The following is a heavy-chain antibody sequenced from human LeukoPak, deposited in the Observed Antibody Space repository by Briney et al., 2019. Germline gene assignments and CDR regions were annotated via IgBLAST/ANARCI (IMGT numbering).Heavy chain of an antibody. CDR1: GGSISPYY. D-gene: IGHD6-6*01. Sequence: SETLSLTCTVSGGSISPYYWSWIRQPPGKGLEWIGYIHYSGSTNYNPSLKSRVSMSVDTSKNQFSLKLNSVTAADTAVYYCAGSPTRYSSSSGYYYTMDVWGPGTTVTVSS. CDR3: AGSPTRYSSSSGYYYTMDV. V-gene: IGHV4-59*01. CDR2: IHYSGST. J-gene: IGHJ6*02.